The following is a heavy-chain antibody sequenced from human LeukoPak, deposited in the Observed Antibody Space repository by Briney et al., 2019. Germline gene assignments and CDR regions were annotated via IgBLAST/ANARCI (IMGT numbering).Heavy chain of an antibody. CDR3: ARASFIDFWSGYYGFDY. CDR1: GDSVSSNSAA. D-gene: IGHD3-3*01. CDR2: TYYRSKWYN. J-gene: IGHJ4*02. Sequence: SQTLSLTCAISGDSVSSNSAAWNWIRQSPSRGLEWLGRTYYRSKWYNDYAVSVKSRITINPDTSKNQFSLQLNSVTPEDTAVYYCARASFIDFWSGYYGFDYWGQGTLVTVS. V-gene: IGHV6-1*01.